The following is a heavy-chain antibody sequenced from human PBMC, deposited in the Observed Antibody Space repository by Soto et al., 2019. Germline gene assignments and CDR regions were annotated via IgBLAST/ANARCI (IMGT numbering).Heavy chain of an antibody. CDR2: INHSGST. V-gene: IGHV4-34*01. D-gene: IGHD2-2*01. CDR1: GGSFSGYY. Sequence: SETLSLTCAVYGGSFSGYYWRWIRKPPGKGLEWIGEINHSGSTNYNPSLKSRVTISVDTSKNQFSLKLSSVTAADTAVYYCARLGYCSSTSCHHAHADYYYYSYMDVWGKGTTVTVSS. CDR3: ARLGYCSSTSCHHAHADYYYYSYMDV. J-gene: IGHJ6*03.